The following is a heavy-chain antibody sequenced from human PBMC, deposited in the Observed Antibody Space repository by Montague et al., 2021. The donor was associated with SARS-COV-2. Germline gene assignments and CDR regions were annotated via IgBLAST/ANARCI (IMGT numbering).Heavy chain of an antibody. V-gene: IGHV3-21*01. CDR3: ARDPLDYGLWSSGSYYNAYYSYNGMAS. CDR2: ISSGSSYI. D-gene: IGHD3-10*01. J-gene: IGHJ6*02. CDR1: GFTFSSYS. Sequence: SLRLSCAASGFTFSSYSMNWVRQAPGKGLEWVSSISSGSSYIYYADSVKGRFTISRDNAKNSLYLQMNSLRAEDTAVYYCARDPLDYGLWSSGSYYNAYYSYNGMASWAQGTTVTVSS.